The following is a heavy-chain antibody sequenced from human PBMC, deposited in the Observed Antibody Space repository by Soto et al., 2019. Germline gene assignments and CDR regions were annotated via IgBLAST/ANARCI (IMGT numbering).Heavy chain of an antibody. CDR2: IIPLYGTV. CDR1: GGTFNSYG. D-gene: IGHD3-10*01. V-gene: IGHV1-69*06. J-gene: IGHJ4*02. Sequence: HLAQSGAEVKRPGSSVTVSCKASGGTFNSYGISWVRQAPGQGLDWMGVIIPLYGTVNYAQKFQGRVSITADKSTSTAYMDMNSMRSDDTAVYYCARVRLIRVVIPSHFGLGGQGTLVTVSS. CDR3: ARVRLIRVVIPSHFGL.